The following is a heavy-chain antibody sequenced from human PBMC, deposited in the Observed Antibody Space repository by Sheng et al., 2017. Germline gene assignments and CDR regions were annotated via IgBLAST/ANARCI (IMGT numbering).Heavy chain of an antibody. D-gene: IGHD3-10*01. CDR2: IKQDGSDK. V-gene: IGHV3-7*01. CDR3: ATRSPMVRGPARSDAFDI. J-gene: IGHJ3*02. Sequence: EVQLVESGGGLVQPGGSLRLSCAASGFTFSSYWMSWVRQAPGKGLEWVANIKQDGSDKYYVDSVKGRFTASRDNAKNSLYLQMNSLIAEDTAVYYCATRSPMVRGPARSDAFDIWGQGTMVTVSS. CDR1: GFTFSSYW.